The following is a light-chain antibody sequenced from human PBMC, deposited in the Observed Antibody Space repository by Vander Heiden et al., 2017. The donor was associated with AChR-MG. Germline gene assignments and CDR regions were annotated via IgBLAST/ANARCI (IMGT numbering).Light chain of an antibody. CDR1: QSVSSN. CDR2: GAS. J-gene: IGKJ4*01. Sequence: EIVMTQSQATLSVSPGETATLSCRASQSVSSNLAWYPQKPGQAPRLLIHGASTRATGIPARFSGSGSGTEFTLTISSLQTEDFAVYYCQQYNNWPPLTFGGGTKVEIK. CDR3: QQYNNWPPLT. V-gene: IGKV3-15*01.